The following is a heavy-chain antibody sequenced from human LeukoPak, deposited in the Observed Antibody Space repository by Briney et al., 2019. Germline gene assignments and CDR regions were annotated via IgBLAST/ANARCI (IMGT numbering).Heavy chain of an antibody. Sequence: SEKVSCKASGGTLSNYAISWVRQAPGQGLEWMGGIIPIFGTANYSQKFQGRVTITAGESTSTAYMELSSLRSEDTAVYYCASRGGQGFDPWGQGTLVTVSS. V-gene: IGHV1-69*13. CDR3: ASRGGQGFDP. J-gene: IGHJ5*02. CDR1: GGTLSNYA. D-gene: IGHD2-15*01. CDR2: IIPIFGTA.